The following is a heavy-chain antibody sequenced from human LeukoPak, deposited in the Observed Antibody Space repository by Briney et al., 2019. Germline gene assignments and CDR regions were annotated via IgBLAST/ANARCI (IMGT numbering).Heavy chain of an antibody. J-gene: IGHJ5*02. V-gene: IGHV1-18*01. CDR3: ARNYDSIAFDP. CDR1: GYTFTSYG. D-gene: IGHD3-22*01. Sequence: GASVKVSCKASGYTFTSYGISWVRQAPGQGLEWMGWISAYNGNTNYAQKFQGRVTITADESTSTAYMELSSLRSEDTAVYYCARNYDSIAFDPWGQGTLVTVSS. CDR2: ISAYNGNT.